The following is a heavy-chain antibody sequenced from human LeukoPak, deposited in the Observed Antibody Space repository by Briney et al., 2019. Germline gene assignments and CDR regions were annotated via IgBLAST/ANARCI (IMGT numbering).Heavy chain of an antibody. Sequence: PGGSLRLSCAASGFTFSSYAMSWVRQAPGKGLEWVSAISGSGGSTYYADSVKGRVTISRDNSKNTLYLQMNSLTAEDTAVYYCPKDLYYDRRGSDAFHIWGQGTMVTVSS. CDR2: ISGSGGST. D-gene: IGHD3-22*01. J-gene: IGHJ3*02. CDR3: PKDLYYDRRGSDAFHI. CDR1: GFTFSSYA. V-gene: IGHV3-23*01.